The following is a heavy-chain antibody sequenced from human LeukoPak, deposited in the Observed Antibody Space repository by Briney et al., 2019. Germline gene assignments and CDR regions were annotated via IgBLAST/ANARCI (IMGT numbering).Heavy chain of an antibody. CDR3: ARHNGWYDY. D-gene: IGHD6-19*01. CDR2: ISSSGGYM. Sequence: PGGSLRLSRAASGFTFSSYEMNWVRQAPEKGLEWIAYISSSGGYMYADPVKGRFTISRDNAKNSLYLQMNSPRAEDTAVYYCARHNGWYDYWGQGTLVTVSS. J-gene: IGHJ4*02. V-gene: IGHV3-48*03. CDR1: GFTFSSYE.